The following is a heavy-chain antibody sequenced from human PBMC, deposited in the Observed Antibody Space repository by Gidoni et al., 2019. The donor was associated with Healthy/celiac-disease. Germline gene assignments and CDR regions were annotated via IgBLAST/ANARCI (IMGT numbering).Heavy chain of an antibody. Sequence: EVQLVESGGGLVQPGGSLRLSCAASGFTFSSSWMSWVRQAPGKGLEWVANKKQDGSEKYYVDYVKGRFTIYRDNAKNSLYLQMNSLRAEDTAVYYCARGGHDYGDYQGAFDIWGQGTMVTVSS. J-gene: IGHJ3*02. CDR3: ARGGHDYGDYQGAFDI. D-gene: IGHD4-17*01. CDR1: GFTFSSSW. V-gene: IGHV3-7*01. CDR2: KKQDGSEK.